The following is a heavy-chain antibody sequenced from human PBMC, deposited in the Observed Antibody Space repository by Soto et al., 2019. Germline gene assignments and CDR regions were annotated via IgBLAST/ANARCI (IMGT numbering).Heavy chain of an antibody. V-gene: IGHV4-59*08. CDR3: ARQRRDFDY. CDR2: IYYSGST. CDR1: GGSISSYY. J-gene: IGHJ4*02. Sequence: PSETLSLTCTVSGGSISSYYWSWIRQPPGKGLEWIGYIYYSGSTNYNPSLKSRVTISVDTSKNQFSLKLSSVTAADTAVYYCARQRRDFDYWGQGSPVTVS.